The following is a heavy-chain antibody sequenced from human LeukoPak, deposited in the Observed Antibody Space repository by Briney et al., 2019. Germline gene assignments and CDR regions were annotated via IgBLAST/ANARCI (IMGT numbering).Heavy chain of an antibody. V-gene: IGHV3-23*01. Sequence: PGASLRLSCAASGFTFSSYAMSWVRQAPGKGLEWVSAISGSGGSTYYADSVKGRFTISRDNSKNTLYLQMNSLRAEDTAVYYCAKDGLAIFGGWYFDFWGRGTLVTVSS. J-gene: IGHJ2*01. CDR3: AKDGLAIFGGWYFDF. CDR2: ISGSGGST. CDR1: GFTFSSYA. D-gene: IGHD3-3*01.